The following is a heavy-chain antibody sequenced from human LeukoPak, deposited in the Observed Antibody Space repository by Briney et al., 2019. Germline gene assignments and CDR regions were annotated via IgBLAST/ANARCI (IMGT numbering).Heavy chain of an antibody. V-gene: IGHV3-66*01. CDR2: IYSGGST. Sequence: GGSLRLSCAASGFTFSSYAMSWVRQAPGKGLEWVSVIYSGGSTYYADSVKGRFTISRDNSKNTLYLQMNSLRAEDTAVYYCARERRSSRLPPRSYYFDYWGQGTLVTVSS. D-gene: IGHD6-13*01. J-gene: IGHJ4*02. CDR3: ARERRSSRLPPRSYYFDY. CDR1: GFTFSSYA.